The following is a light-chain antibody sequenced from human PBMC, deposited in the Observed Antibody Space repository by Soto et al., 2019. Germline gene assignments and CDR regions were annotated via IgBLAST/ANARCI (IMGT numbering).Light chain of an antibody. CDR1: SSDVGAYNY. J-gene: IGLJ3*02. V-gene: IGLV2-14*01. CDR2: DVT. Sequence: QSALTQPASVSGSPGQSVTISCSGSSSDVGAYNYVSWYQRHPGKAPKLMIYDVTNRPSGVSNLFSGSKSGNTASLTISGLQAEDEADYFCSSYTSSSTVVFGGGTQLTV. CDR3: SSYTSSSTVV.